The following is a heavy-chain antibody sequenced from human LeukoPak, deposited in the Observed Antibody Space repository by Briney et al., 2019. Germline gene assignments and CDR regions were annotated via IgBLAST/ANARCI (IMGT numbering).Heavy chain of an antibody. CDR1: GYTFTDFY. CDR2: INPKSRGT. D-gene: IGHD3-3*01. V-gene: IGHV1-2*02. J-gene: IGHJ6*02. CDR3: AREGITIFGVVSVKGMDV. Sequence: ASVKVSCKASGYTFTDFYMHWVRQAPGQGLEWMGWINPKSRGTSYAQKFQGRVTMTRDTSISTAYMELSRLRSDDTAVYYCAREGITIFGVVSVKGMDVWGQGTTVTVSS.